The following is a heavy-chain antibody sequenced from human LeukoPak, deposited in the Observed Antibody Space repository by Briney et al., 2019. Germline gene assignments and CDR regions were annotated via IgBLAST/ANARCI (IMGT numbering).Heavy chain of an antibody. CDR2: IKEDGSAK. J-gene: IGHJ4*02. D-gene: IGHD5-12*01. CDR1: GFTFSNAW. CDR3: ARDSPGYGGYSY. Sequence: GGSLRLSCAASGFTFSNAWMTWVRQAPGKGLEWVANIKEDGSAKYYVDSMKGRFTISRDNAKNSLYLQINSLRAEDTAVYYCARDSPGYGGYSYWGQGTLVTVSS. V-gene: IGHV3-7*04.